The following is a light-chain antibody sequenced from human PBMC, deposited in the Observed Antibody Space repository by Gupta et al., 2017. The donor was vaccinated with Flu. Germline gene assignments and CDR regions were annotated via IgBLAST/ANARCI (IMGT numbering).Light chain of an antibody. CDR1: SFRKYD. J-gene: IGLJ2*01. CDR3: NSREITENNEEV. Sequence: TVRSKVKGESFRKYDESWNQQSPEQSPLFVISDKKIRHAGRPDSVCGSNSGNTAAVTITGTQAEEAADYYCNSREITENNEEVFGGGTKLTVL. V-gene: IGLV3-19*01. CDR2: DKK.